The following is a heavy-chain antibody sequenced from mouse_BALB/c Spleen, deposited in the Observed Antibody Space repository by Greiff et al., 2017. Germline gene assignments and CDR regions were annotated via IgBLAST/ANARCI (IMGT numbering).Heavy chain of an antibody. D-gene: IGHD2-2*01. CDR2: FYPGSGSI. J-gene: IGHJ1*01. CDR3: ARHELGGYDYWYFDV. V-gene: IGHV1-62-2*01. CDR1: GYTFTEYT. Sequence: VQRVESGAELVKPGASVKLSCKASGYTFTEYTIPWVKQRSGQGLEWIGWFYPGSGSIKYNEKFKDKATLTADKSSSTVYMELSRLTSEDSAVYFCARHELGGYDYWYFDVWGAGTTVTVSS.